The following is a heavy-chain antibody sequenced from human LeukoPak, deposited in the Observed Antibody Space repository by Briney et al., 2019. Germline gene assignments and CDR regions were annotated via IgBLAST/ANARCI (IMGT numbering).Heavy chain of an antibody. J-gene: IGHJ5*02. CDR1: GGSMRGYY. D-gene: IGHD1/OR15-1a*01. CDR3: ARLPLIATTRGGFAP. CDR2: VYDSGGA. Sequence: SETLSLTCTVSGGSMRGYYGSGMRQPPGKRLVGVGYVYDSGGANYTPSHKSRSTTSIHTSKTQFSLNLSSMTAADTAVYYCARLPLIATTRGGFAPWGQGTLVPVPS. V-gene: IGHV4-59*08.